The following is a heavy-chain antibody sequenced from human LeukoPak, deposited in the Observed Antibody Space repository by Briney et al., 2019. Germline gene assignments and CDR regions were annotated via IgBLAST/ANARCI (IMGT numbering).Heavy chain of an antibody. D-gene: IGHD3-22*01. J-gene: IGHJ4*02. V-gene: IGHV4-38-2*02. CDR2: IYHSGST. Sequence: SETLSLTCTVSGYSISSGYYWGWIRQPPGKGLEWIGSIYHSGSTYYNPSLKSRVTISVDTSKNQSSLKLSSVTAADTAVYYCARVTYYYDSSGYPDYWGQGTLVTVSS. CDR3: ARVTYYYDSSGYPDY. CDR1: GYSISSGYY.